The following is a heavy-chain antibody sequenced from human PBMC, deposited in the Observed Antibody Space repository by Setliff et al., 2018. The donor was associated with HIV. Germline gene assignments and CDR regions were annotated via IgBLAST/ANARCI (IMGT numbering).Heavy chain of an antibody. CDR3: ARDHSSGWSQTIYYYYFYMDV. J-gene: IGHJ6*03. Sequence: PGGSLRLSCAASGFTFSSYWMSWVRQAPGKGLEWVANIKQDGSEKYYVDSVKGRFTISRDNAKNSLYLQMNSLRAEDTAVYYCARDHSSGWSQTIYYYYFYMDVWGKGTTVTVSS. CDR1: GFTFSSYW. D-gene: IGHD6-19*01. V-gene: IGHV3-7*03. CDR2: IKQDGSEK.